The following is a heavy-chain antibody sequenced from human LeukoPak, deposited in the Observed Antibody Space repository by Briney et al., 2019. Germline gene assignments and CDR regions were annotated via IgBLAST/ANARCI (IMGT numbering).Heavy chain of an antibody. CDR1: VGPFSGYY. Sequence: SETLSLTCAVYVGPFSGYYWSWIRQPPAKGLEWIGEINHSGSTNYNPSLKSRVTISVDTSKTQCSLKLSSVTAADTAVYYCARVLPAAPNWFDPWGQGTLVTVSS. J-gene: IGHJ5*02. CDR3: ARVLPAAPNWFDP. D-gene: IGHD2-2*01. V-gene: IGHV4-34*01. CDR2: INHSGST.